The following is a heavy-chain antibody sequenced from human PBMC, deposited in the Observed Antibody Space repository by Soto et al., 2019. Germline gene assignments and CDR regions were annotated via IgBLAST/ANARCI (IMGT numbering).Heavy chain of an antibody. CDR3: AREPWLVWNYYGMDV. V-gene: IGHV6-1*01. CDR2: TYYRSKWYN. J-gene: IGHJ6*02. Sequence: SPTLSLTCAISGDSVSSNSAAWNWIRQSPSRGLEWLGRTYYRSKWYNDYAVSVKSRININPDTSKNKFSVQLNSVTPEDTALYYCAREPWLVWNYYGMDVWGQGTTVTVSS. CDR1: GDSVSSNSAA. D-gene: IGHD6-19*01.